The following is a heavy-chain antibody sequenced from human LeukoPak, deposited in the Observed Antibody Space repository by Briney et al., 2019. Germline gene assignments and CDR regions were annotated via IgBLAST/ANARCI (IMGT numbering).Heavy chain of an antibody. CDR3: ARDSPDGSGKDYNDSPDY. D-gene: IGHD3-10*01. CDR1: GYTFSSYG. J-gene: IGHJ4*02. V-gene: IGHV1-18*01. CDR2: ISAYNGNT. Sequence: ASVNVSCKASGYTFSSYGISWVRQAPGQGLEWMGWISAYNGNTNYRQKLQGRVTMTTDTFTGTAYMDLRSLRSDDTAIYYCARDSPDGSGKDYNDSPDYWGQGTLVTVSS.